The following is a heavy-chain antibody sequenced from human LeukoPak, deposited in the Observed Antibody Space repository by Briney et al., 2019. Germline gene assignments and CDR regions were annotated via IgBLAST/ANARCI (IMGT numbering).Heavy chain of an antibody. V-gene: IGHV3-33*01. CDR2: IWYDGSNK. CDR1: GFTFSSYG. CDR3: ARDMLGGDCFDY. Sequence: RRSLRLSCAASGFTFSSYGMHWVRQAPGKGLEWVAVIWYDGSNKYYADSVKGRFTISRDNSKNTLYLQMNSLRAEDTAVYYCARDMLGGDCFDYWGQGTLVTV. J-gene: IGHJ4*02. D-gene: IGHD2-21*02.